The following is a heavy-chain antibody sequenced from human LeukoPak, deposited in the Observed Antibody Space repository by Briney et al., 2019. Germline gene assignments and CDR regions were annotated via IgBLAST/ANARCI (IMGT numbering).Heavy chain of an antibody. CDR3: ARDRDPSLWFGELISSFFDY. J-gene: IGHJ4*02. Sequence: GASVKVSCKASGYTFTGYGISWVRQAPGQGLEWMGWISAYNGNTNYAQKLQGRVTMTTDTSTSTAYMELRSLRSDDTAVYYCARDRDPSLWFGELISSFFDYWGQGTLVTVSS. CDR2: ISAYNGNT. CDR1: GYTFTGYG. V-gene: IGHV1-18*01. D-gene: IGHD3-10*01.